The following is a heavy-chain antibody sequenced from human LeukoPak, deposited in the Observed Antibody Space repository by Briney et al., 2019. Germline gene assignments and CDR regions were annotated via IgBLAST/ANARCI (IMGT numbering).Heavy chain of an antibody. J-gene: IGHJ5*02. Sequence: GASVKVSCKASGGTFSSYAISWVRQAPGQGLEWMGGIIPIFGTANYAQKFQGRVTITADESTSTAYMGLSSLRSEDTAVYYCARDPSKMGVRYYNWFDPWGQGTLVTVSS. CDR3: ARDPSKMGVRYYNWFDP. CDR1: GGTFSSYA. CDR2: IIPIFGTA. D-gene: IGHD3-16*01. V-gene: IGHV1-69*01.